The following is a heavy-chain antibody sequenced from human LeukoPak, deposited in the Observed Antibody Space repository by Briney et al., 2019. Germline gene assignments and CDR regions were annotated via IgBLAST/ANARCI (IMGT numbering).Heavy chain of an antibody. D-gene: IGHD6-19*01. V-gene: IGHV4-59*01. Sequence: SETLSLTCTVSGGSISSYYWSWIRQPPGKGLEWIGYIYYSGSTNYNPSLKSRVTKSVDTSKNQFSLKLSSVTAADTAVYYCARDSVAVGYFDYWGQGTLVTVSS. CDR1: GGSISSYY. J-gene: IGHJ4*02. CDR2: IYYSGST. CDR3: ARDSVAVGYFDY.